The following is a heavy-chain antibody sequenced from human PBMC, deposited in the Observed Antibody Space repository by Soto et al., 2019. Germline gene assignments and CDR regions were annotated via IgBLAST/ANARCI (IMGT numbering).Heavy chain of an antibody. D-gene: IGHD2-15*01. CDR3: ARENTGYCSGGSCLDPSFFPANWFDP. CDR1: GYTFTSYD. J-gene: IGHJ5*02. V-gene: IGHV1-8*01. CDR2: MNPNSGNT. Sequence: ASVKVSCKASGYTFTSYDINWVRPATGQGLEWMGWMNPNSGNTGYAQKFQGRVTMTKNTSISTAYMELSSLRSEDTAVYYCARENTGYCSGGSCLDPSFFPANWFDPWGQGTLVTVSS.